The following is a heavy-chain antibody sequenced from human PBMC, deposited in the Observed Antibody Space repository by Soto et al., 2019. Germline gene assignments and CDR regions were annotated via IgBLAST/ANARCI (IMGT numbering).Heavy chain of an antibody. J-gene: IGHJ6*02. CDR3: ARSGDILTGGEGYYYYGMDV. Sequence: SVKVSCKASGGTFSSYAISWVRQAPGQGXEWMGGIIPIFGTANYAQKFQGRVTITADKSTSTAYMELSSLRSEDTAVYYCARSGDILTGGEGYYYYGMDVWGQGTTVTVSS. CDR2: IIPIFGTA. D-gene: IGHD3-9*01. V-gene: IGHV1-69*06. CDR1: GGTFSSYA.